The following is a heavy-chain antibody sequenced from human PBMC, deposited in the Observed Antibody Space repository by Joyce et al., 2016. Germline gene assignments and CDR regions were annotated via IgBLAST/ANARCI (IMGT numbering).Heavy chain of an antibody. Sequence: EVQVLESGGGLVQPGGSLRLSCAASGFTFNNFVVSWVRQARGKGLEWVSAISGSLGNTYYADSVTGRFTVSRDTSGDSILLQMDSLRVEDTAMYFCAAGLKRGYWGQGTLVTVSA. CDR2: ISGSLGNT. J-gene: IGHJ4*02. V-gene: IGHV3-23*01. D-gene: IGHD5/OR15-5a*01. CDR1: GFTFNNFV. CDR3: AAGLKRGY.